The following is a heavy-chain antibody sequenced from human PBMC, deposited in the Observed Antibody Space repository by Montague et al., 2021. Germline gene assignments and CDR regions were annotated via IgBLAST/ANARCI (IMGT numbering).Heavy chain of an antibody. J-gene: IGHJ4*02. CDR3: ARDQGQGYCGGDCYVGRDS. CDR1: GFTFSNYW. CDR2: IKQDGSEK. D-gene: IGHD2-21*01. Sequence: SLRLSCAASGFTFSNYWMSWVRQAPGKGLEWVANIKQDGSEKHYVDSVKGRFTISRDNAKNSLYLQMNSLRTEDTAVYFCARDQGQGYCGGDCYVGRDSWGQGTLVTVSS. V-gene: IGHV3-7*01.